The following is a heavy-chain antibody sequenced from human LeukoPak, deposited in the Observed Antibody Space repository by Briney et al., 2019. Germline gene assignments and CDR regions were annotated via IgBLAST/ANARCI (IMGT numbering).Heavy chain of an antibody. CDR3: ARDHCSSTSCYEGGFVY. V-gene: IGHV4-30-4*08. CDR2: IYYSGST. Sequence: PSQTLSLTCTVSGGSISSGDYYWSWIRQPPGKGLEWIGYIYYSGSTYYNPSLKSRVTISVDTSKNQFSLKLSSVTAADTAVYYCARDHCSSTSCYEGGFVYWGQGTLVTVSS. D-gene: IGHD2-2*01. CDR1: GGSISSGDYY. J-gene: IGHJ4*02.